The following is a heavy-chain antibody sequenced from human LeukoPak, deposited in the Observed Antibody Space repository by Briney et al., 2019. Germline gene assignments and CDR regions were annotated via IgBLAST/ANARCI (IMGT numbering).Heavy chain of an antibody. V-gene: IGHV1-69*06. Sequence: ASVKVSCKASGGTFSSYAISWVRQAPGQGLEWMGGIIPIFGTANYAQKFQGRVTITADKSTSTAYMELSSLRSEDTAVYYCARVYTRGVVTSDWGQGTLVTVSS. CDR3: ARVYTRGVVTSD. CDR1: GGTFSSYA. J-gene: IGHJ4*02. D-gene: IGHD4-23*01. CDR2: IIPIFGTA.